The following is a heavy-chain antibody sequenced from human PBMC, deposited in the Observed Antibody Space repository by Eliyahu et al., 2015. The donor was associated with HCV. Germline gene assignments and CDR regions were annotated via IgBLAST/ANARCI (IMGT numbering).Heavy chain of an antibody. Sequence: QVQLVQSGAEVKKPGASVKVSCKASGYTFTSYAMHWVRQAPGQRLEWMGWINAGNGNTKYSQKFQGRVTITRDTSARTAYMELSSLRSEDTAVYYCARDPLNRPIGVVAATPRYYYGMDVWGQGTTVTVSS. V-gene: IGHV1-3*01. CDR2: INAGNGNT. CDR1: GYTFTSYA. J-gene: IGHJ6*02. D-gene: IGHD2-15*01. CDR3: ARDPLNRPIGVVAATPRYYYGMDV.